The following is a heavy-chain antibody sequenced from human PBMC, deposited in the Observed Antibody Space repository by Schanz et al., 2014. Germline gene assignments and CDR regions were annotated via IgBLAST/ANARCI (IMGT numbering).Heavy chain of an antibody. CDR2: ISGSGGST. D-gene: IGHD3-10*01. Sequence: EVQLLESGGGLVQPGGSLKLSCAASGLIFSNYVMSWVRQAPGKGLEWVSAISGSGGSTYYADSVKGRFTISRDNSKNTLYLQMNSLRAEDTAVYYCAKGRFGELSAFDIWGQGTTVTVSP. CDR1: GLIFSNYV. CDR3: AKGRFGELSAFDI. V-gene: IGHV3-23*01. J-gene: IGHJ3*02.